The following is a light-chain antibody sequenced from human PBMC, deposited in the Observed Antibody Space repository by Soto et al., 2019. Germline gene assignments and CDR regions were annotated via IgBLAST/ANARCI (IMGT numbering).Light chain of an antibody. V-gene: IGKV3-20*01. J-gene: IGKJ1*01. CDR2: GAS. CDR3: QQYGSSPRT. CDR1: PSVSGSN. Sequence: EIVLTQSPGTLSLSPWERATLSCRASPSVSGSNLAWYQQKPGQAPRLVIYGASSRATGIPDRFSGSGSGTDFTLTISRLEPEDFAVYYCQQYGSSPRTFGQGTKVDI.